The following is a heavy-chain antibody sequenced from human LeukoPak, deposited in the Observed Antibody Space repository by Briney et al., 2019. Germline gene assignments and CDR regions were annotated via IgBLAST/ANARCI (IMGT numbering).Heavy chain of an antibody. CDR1: GDSVSNNSAA. CDR2: TYYRSKWYN. J-gene: IGHJ4*02. CDR3: ARASVTAAGITSFDY. V-gene: IGHV6-1*01. Sequence: SQTLSLTCAISGDSVSNNSAAWTWLRQSPSRGLEWLGRTYYRSKWYNDYAVSVKSRITIDPDTSKNQFSLQLNSVTPEDTAVYYCARASVTAAGITSFDYWGQGTLVTVSS. D-gene: IGHD6-13*01.